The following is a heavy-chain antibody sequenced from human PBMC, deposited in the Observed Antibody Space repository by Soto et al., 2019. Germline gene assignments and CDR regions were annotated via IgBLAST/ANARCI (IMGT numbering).Heavy chain of an antibody. Sequence: QVQLVQSGAEVKKPGASVKVSCKASGYTFTSYGISWVRQAPGQGLEWMGRISAYNGNTNYAQKPQGRVTMTTDTSTSTAYMELRSLRSDDTAVYYCARDDILTGYLVDYYYYGMDVWGQGTTVTVSS. D-gene: IGHD3-9*01. J-gene: IGHJ6*02. CDR2: ISAYNGNT. CDR1: GYTFTSYG. V-gene: IGHV1-18*01. CDR3: ARDDILTGYLVDYYYYGMDV.